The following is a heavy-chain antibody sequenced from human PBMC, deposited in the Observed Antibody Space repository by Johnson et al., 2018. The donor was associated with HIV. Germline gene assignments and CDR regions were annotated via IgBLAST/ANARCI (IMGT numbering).Heavy chain of an antibody. CDR2: VSWNGSRT. CDR3: AKDVGNYWPDAFDI. V-gene: IGHV3-35*01. J-gene: IGHJ3*02. CDR1: GFTFSNSD. Sequence: EVQLVESGGGLVQPGGSLRLSCAASGFTFSNSDMNWVHQAPGKRLEWVSGVSWNGSRTHYADSVKGRFTISRDNSKNTLYLQMNSLRAEDTAVYYCAKDVGNYWPDAFDIWGQGTMVTVSS. D-gene: IGHD3-22*01.